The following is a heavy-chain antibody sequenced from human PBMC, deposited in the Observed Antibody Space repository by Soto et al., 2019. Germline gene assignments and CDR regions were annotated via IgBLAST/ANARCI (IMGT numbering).Heavy chain of an antibody. D-gene: IGHD6-19*01. Sequence: PGESLKISCKASGYSFTNYWIGWVRQMPGKGLEWMGTIYPGDSDTRYSPSFQGQVTFSVDKFINTAYLHWTSLKASDTAIYYCAIQHPLDSSAWYNWGQGTLVTVSS. CDR2: IYPGDSDT. CDR3: AIQHPLDSSAWYN. V-gene: IGHV5-51*01. CDR1: GYSFTNYW. J-gene: IGHJ4*02.